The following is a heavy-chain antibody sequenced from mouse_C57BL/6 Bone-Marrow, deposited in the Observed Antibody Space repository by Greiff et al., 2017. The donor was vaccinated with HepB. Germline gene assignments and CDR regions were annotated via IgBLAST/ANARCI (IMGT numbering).Heavy chain of an antibody. CDR1: GYTFTSYG. CDR2: IDPRSGNT. V-gene: IGHV1-81*01. J-gene: IGHJ3*01. CDR3: ARDYYYGSSCVWFAY. D-gene: IGHD1-1*01. Sequence: QVQLQQSGAELARPGASVKLSCKASGYTFTSYGISWVKQSTVQGLEWIGEIDPRSGNTYYNEKFKGKATLTADKSSSTAYMELRSLTSEDSAVYFCARDYYYGSSCVWFAYWGQGTLVTVSA.